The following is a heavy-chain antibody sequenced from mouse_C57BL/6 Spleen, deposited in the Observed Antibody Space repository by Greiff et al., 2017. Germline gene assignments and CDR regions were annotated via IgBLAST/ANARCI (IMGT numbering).Heavy chain of an antibody. D-gene: IGHD2-10*01. Sequence: DVMLVESGGGLVQPGGSLKLSCAASGFTFSDYYMYWVRQTPEKRLEWVAYISNGGGSTYYPDTVKGRFTISRDNAKNTLYLQMSRLKSEDTAMYYCARQLGLLGGYFDYWGQGTTLTVSS. CDR3: ARQLGLLGGYFDY. CDR1: GFTFSDYY. J-gene: IGHJ2*01. CDR2: ISNGGGST. V-gene: IGHV5-12*01.